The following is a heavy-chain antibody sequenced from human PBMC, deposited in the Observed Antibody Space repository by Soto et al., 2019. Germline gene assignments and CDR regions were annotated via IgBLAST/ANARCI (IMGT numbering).Heavy chain of an antibody. Sequence: PGGSLRLSCAVSGFTFTNYAMSWVRQAPGKGLEWVSAISVGGSKYYAESAKGRFTISRDYSKNTVYLQMSSLRVEDTAEYYCARGGSNSNYAWDYWGQGTLVTVSS. J-gene: IGHJ4*02. D-gene: IGHD4-4*01. CDR2: ISVGGSK. V-gene: IGHV3-23*01. CDR1: GFTFTNYA. CDR3: ARGGSNSNYAWDY.